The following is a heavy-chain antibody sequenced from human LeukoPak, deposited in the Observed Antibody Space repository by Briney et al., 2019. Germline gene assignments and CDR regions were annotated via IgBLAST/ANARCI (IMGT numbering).Heavy chain of an antibody. CDR3: ARARYYDFWSGYPTPFDY. V-gene: IGHV4-34*01. CDR1: GGSFSGYY. CDR2: INHSGST. J-gene: IGHJ4*02. D-gene: IGHD3-3*01. Sequence: SETLSLTCAVYGGSFSGYYWSWIRQPPGKGLEWIGQINHSGSTNYNPSLKSRVTISVDTSKNQFSLKLSSVTAADTAVYYCARARYYDFWSGYPTPFDYWGQGTLVTVSS.